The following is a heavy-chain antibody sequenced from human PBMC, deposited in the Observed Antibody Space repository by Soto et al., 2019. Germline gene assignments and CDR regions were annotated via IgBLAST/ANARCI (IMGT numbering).Heavy chain of an antibody. J-gene: IGHJ3*02. D-gene: IGHD2-2*01. CDR1: GGTFSSYA. Sequence: QVQLVQSGAEVKKPGSSVKVSCKASGGTFSSYAISWVRQAPGQGLEWMGGIIPIFGTANYAQKFQGRVTITADESTSTAYMELSSLRSEDTAVYYCARDLGYCSSTSCYAHAFDIWGQGTMVTASS. CDR3: ARDLGYCSSTSCYAHAFDI. CDR2: IIPIFGTA. V-gene: IGHV1-69*01.